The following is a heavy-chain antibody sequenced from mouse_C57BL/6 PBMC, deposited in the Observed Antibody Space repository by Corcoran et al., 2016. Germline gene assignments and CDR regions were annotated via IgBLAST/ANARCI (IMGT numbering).Heavy chain of an antibody. V-gene: IGHV1-81*01. D-gene: IGHD2-4*01. CDR2: IYPRSGNT. J-gene: IGHJ4*01. CDR1: GYTFTSYG. CDR3: ARSYYDYDGEEYYAMDY. Sequence: QVQLQQSGAELARPGASVKLSCKASGYTFTSYGISWVKQRTGQGLEWIGEIYPRSGNTYYNEKFKGKATLTADKSSSTAYMELRSLTSEDSAVYFCARSYYDYDGEEYYAMDYWGQGTSVTVSS.